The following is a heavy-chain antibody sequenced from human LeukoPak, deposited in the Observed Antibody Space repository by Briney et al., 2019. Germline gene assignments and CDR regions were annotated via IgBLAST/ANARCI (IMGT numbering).Heavy chain of an antibody. D-gene: IGHD3-9*01. Sequence: GGSLRLSCAASGFTFSSFGMHWVRQAPGKGLEWVAVIWYDGSNKYYGDSVKGRFTMSRDNSKNTLYLQLNSLRAEDTAVYYCARDPGPASNYDVLTGSDVFEIWGQGTMVTVSS. V-gene: IGHV3-33*01. J-gene: IGHJ3*02. CDR2: IWYDGSNK. CDR3: ARDPGPASNYDVLTGSDVFEI. CDR1: GFTFSSFG.